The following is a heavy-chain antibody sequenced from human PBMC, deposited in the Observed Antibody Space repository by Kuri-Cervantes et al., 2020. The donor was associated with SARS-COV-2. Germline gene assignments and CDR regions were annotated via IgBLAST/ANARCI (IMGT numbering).Heavy chain of an antibody. Sequence: GESLKISCAASGFTVSSNYMSWVRQAPGKGLERVSVIYSGGSTYYADSVKGRFTISRDNSKNTLYLQMNSLRAEDTAVYYCAKATNNYCSSTSCYQGGYFDLWGRGTLVTVSS. CDR1: GFTVSSNY. V-gene: IGHV3-53*05. D-gene: IGHD2-2*01. CDR2: IYSGGST. J-gene: IGHJ2*01. CDR3: AKATNNYCSSTSCYQGGYFDL.